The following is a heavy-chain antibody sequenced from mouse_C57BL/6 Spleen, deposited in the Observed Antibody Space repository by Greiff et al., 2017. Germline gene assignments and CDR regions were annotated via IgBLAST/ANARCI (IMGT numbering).Heavy chain of an antibody. CDR1: GYTFTSYW. J-gene: IGHJ2*01. CDR2: IDPSDSYT. D-gene: IGHD4-1*01. Sequence: QVQLQQSGAELVRPGTSVKLSCKASGYTFTSYWMHWVKQRPGQGLEWIGVIDPSDSYTNYNQKFKGKATLTVDTSSSTAYMQLSSLTSEDSAVYYCARVNWEIFDYWGQGTTLTVSS. V-gene: IGHV1-59*01. CDR3: ARVNWEIFDY.